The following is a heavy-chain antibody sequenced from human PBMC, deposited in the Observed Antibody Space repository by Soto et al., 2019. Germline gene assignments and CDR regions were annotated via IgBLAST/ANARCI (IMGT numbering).Heavy chain of an antibody. D-gene: IGHD3-3*01. Sequence: QITLNESGPTQVKPRQTLTLTCTFSGFSLTTSGVGVGWIRQSPGKAPAWLALSYWDDDKRYSPSLKSRLPITKDTSQNQLVLTMADLDPADTATYYCAHRVLRTVFGLVTTTAIYFDFWGQGTPVAVSS. CDR1: GFSLTTSGVG. V-gene: IGHV2-5*02. J-gene: IGHJ4*02. CDR2: SYWDDDK. CDR3: AHRVLRTVFGLVTTTAIYFDF.